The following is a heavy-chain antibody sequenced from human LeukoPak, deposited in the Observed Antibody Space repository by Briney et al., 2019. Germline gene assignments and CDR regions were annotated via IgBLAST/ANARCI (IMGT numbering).Heavy chain of an antibody. CDR2: ISGSGGST. J-gene: IGHJ4*02. CDR3: ARGGAAAGDY. Sequence: GGSLRLSCAASGFTFSSYAMSWVRQAPGKGLEWVSAISGSGGSTYYADSVKGRFTISRDNAKNSLYLQMNSLRAEDTAVYYCARGGAAAGDYWGQGTLVTVSS. V-gene: IGHV3-23*01. D-gene: IGHD6-13*01. CDR1: GFTFSSYA.